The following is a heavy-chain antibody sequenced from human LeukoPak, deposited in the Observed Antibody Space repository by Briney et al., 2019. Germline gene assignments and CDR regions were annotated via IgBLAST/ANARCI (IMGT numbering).Heavy chain of an antibody. V-gene: IGHV4-39*01. CDR3: AKAGARYSDSSGLYAFDF. CDR2: IYYSGST. J-gene: IGHJ3*01. D-gene: IGHD3-22*01. Sequence: SETLSLTCSVFGGSIYSSGHYWGWIRQSPGKGLEWIGTIYYSGSTYYNPSLKSRVTMSVDTSRNQFSLKLGSVNDADTAVYYCAKAGARYSDSSGLYAFDFWGQGTMVTVSS. CDR1: GGSIYSSGHY.